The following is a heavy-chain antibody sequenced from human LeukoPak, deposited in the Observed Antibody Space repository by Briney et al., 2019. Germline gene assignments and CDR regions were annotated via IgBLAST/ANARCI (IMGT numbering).Heavy chain of an antibody. J-gene: IGHJ4*02. Sequence: ASVKVSCKASGYSXIGYYIHGVRQAPGQGLEWMGWINPNSGGTNYAQKFQGRVTMTRDTSISTAYMELSRLRSDDTAVYFCAGDSRYNNVGDYWGQGTLVTVSS. CDR1: GYSXIGYY. CDR3: AGDSRYNNVGDY. CDR2: INPNSGGT. D-gene: IGHD3-10*01. V-gene: IGHV1-2*02.